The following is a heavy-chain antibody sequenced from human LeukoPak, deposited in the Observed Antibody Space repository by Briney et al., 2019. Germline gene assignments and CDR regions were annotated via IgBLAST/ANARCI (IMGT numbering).Heavy chain of an antibody. CDR2: ISWNSGSI. CDR1: GFTFDDYA. J-gene: IGHJ4*02. V-gene: IGHV3-9*01. CDR3: ARDSPDY. Sequence: PGGSLRLSCAASGFTFDDYAMHWVRQAPGKGLEWVSGISWNSGSIGYADSVKGRFTISRDNAKNSLYLQMSSLRAEDTAVYYCARDSPDYWGQGALVTVSS.